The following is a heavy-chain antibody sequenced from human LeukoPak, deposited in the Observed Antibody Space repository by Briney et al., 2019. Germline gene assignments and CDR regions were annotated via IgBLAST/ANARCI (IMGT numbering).Heavy chain of an antibody. V-gene: IGHV4-39*01. CDR1: GGSISSSSYY. D-gene: IGHD1-1*01. Sequence: SETLSLTCTVSGGSISSSSYYWGWIRQPPGKGLEWIGSIYYSGSTYYNPSLKSRVTISVDTSKNQFSLKRSSVTAADTAVYYCARSTGPFDYWGQGTLVTVSS. J-gene: IGHJ4*02. CDR2: IYYSGST. CDR3: ARSTGPFDY.